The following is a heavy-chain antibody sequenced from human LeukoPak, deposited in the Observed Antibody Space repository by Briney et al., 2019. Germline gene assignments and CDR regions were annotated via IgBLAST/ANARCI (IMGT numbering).Heavy chain of an antibody. Sequence: GGSLRLSCAAAGFSVENNYMNWVRQAPGKGLEWVSVIYTSGTTKSADSVKGRFTISRDNSKNTLFLQMNSLRVEDTAVYYCAKDMGIDPWGQGTLVTVFS. CDR2: IYTSGTT. D-gene: IGHD2-15*01. CDR1: GFSVENNY. CDR3: AKDMGIDP. V-gene: IGHV3-66*01. J-gene: IGHJ5*02.